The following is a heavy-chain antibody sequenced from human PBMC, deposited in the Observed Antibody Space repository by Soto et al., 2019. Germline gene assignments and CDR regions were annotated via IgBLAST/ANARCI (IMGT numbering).Heavy chain of an antibody. Sequence: QVQLVQSGAEVKKPGASVKVSCKASGYTFTSYGISWVRQAPGQGLEWMGWISAYNGNTNYAQKLQGRVTMTTDTSTSTAYMELRSLRSDDTAVYYCARDTLYDYGDYAITAGLDYWGEGTLVTVSS. D-gene: IGHD4-17*01. J-gene: IGHJ4*02. CDR1: GYTFTSYG. CDR2: ISAYNGNT. V-gene: IGHV1-18*01. CDR3: ARDTLYDYGDYAITAGLDY.